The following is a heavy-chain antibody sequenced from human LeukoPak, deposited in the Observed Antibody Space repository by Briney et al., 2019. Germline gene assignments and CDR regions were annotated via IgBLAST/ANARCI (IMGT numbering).Heavy chain of an antibody. CDR1: GFTFSSYA. CDR3: AKGGAMIVVVTLFQH. CDR2: ISGSGGNT. D-gene: IGHD3-22*01. Sequence: GGSLRLSCAASGFTFSSYAMSWVRQAPGKGLEWVSGISGSGGNTYYADSVKGRFTISRDNSKNTLYLQMNSLRAEDTAVYYCAKGGAMIVVVTLFQHWGQGTLVTVSS. V-gene: IGHV3-23*01. J-gene: IGHJ1*01.